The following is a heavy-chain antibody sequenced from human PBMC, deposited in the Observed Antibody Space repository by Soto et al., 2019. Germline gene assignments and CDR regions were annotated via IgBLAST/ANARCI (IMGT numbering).Heavy chain of an antibody. CDR3: AKDFDTENWGNDAFDI. CDR1: GFSFSSYG. CDR2: ISYDGINK. J-gene: IGHJ3*02. V-gene: IGHV3-30*18. Sequence: QVQLVESGGGVVQPGRSLRLSCAASGFSFSSYGMDWVRQAPGKGLEWVADISYDGINKYYVDSAKGRFTISRDNAKNILYLEMNSLRTEDTAVYYCAKDFDTENWGNDAFDIWGQGTTVIVSS. D-gene: IGHD7-27*01.